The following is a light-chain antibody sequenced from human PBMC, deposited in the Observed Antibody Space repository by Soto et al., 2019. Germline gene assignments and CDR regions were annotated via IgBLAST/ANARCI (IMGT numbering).Light chain of an antibody. CDR3: QHYNNWPPWT. J-gene: IGKJ1*01. V-gene: IGKV3-15*01. CDR1: QSVSSN. Sequence: EIVMTQSPAPLSVSPGARATLSCRASQSVSSNLAWYQQKPGQAPRLLIYGASTRATGIPARFSGSGSGTEFTLTISSLQSEDFAIYYCQHYNNWPPWTFGQGTKVDIK. CDR2: GAS.